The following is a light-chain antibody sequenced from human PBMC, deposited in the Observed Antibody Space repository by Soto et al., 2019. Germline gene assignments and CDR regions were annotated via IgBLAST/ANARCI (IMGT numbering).Light chain of an antibody. V-gene: IGKV3-15*01. CDR3: QQYSIWRT. Sequence: EIVMTQSPATLSVYPGERATLSCRASQSVSNNLAWYQQKPGQAPRLLIYGASTRATGIPARFSGSGSGTEFTLTISGLQSEDFAVYYCQQYSIWRTFGQGTKVDIK. CDR1: QSVSNN. CDR2: GAS. J-gene: IGKJ1*01.